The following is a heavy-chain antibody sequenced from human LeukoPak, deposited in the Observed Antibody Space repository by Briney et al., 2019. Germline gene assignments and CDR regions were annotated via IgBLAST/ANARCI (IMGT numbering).Heavy chain of an antibody. J-gene: IGHJ4*02. CDR3: ARGYCSSTSCYHFDY. CDR2: INAGNGNT. CDR1: GYTFTSYA. V-gene: IGHV1-3*03. D-gene: IGHD2-2*01. Sequence: ASVKVSCKASGYTFTSYAMHWVRRAPGQRLEWLGWINAGNGNTKYSQEFQGRVTITRDTSASTAYMELSSLRSEDMAVYYCARGYCSSTSCYHFDYWGQGTLVTVSS.